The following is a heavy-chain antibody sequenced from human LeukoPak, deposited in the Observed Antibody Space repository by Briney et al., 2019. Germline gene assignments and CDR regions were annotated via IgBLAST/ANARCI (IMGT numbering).Heavy chain of an antibody. CDR1: GFTFSSYS. D-gene: IGHD3-10*01. V-gene: IGHV3-48*01. CDR3: ATGSGSYIYY. Sequence: GGSLRLSCAASGFTFSSYSMNWVRQAPGKGLEWVSYISSNSSTIYYADSVKGRFTISRDNAKNSLYLQMNSLRAEDTAVYYCATGSGSYIYYWGQGTLVTVSS. J-gene: IGHJ4*02. CDR2: ISSNSSTI.